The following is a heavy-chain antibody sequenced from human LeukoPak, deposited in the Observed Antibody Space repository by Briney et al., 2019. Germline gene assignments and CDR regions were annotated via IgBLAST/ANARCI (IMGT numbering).Heavy chain of an antibody. J-gene: IGHJ4*02. D-gene: IGHD3-10*01. V-gene: IGHV3-30-3*01. CDR1: GFTFSSYA. CDR3: ARVDGSGSYPLDY. CDR2: ISYDGSNK. Sequence: GGSLRLSCAASGFTFSSYAMHWVRQAPGKGLEWVAVISYDGSNKYYADSVKGRFTISRDNSKNTLYLQMNSLRAEDTAVYYCARVDGSGSYPLDYWGQGTLVTVSS.